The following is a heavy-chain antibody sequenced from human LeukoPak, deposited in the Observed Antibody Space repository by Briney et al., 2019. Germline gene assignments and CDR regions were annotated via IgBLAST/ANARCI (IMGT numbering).Heavy chain of an antibody. V-gene: IGHV4-30-4*01. J-gene: IGHJ6*02. CDR3: ARDTYDFWSGYPLWPYYYYGMDV. D-gene: IGHD3-3*01. Sequence: SETLSLTCTVSGGSISSGDYYWRWIRQPPGKGLEWIEYIYYSGSTYYNPSLKSRVTISVDTSKNQFSLKLSSVTAADTAVYYCARDTYDFWSGYPLWPYYYYGMDVWGQGTTVTVSS. CDR2: IYYSGST. CDR1: GGSISSGDYY.